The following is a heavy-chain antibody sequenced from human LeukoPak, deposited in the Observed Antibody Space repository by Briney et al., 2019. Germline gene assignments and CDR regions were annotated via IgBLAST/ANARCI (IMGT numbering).Heavy chain of an antibody. V-gene: IGHV3-23*01. CDR2: ISGSGGSI. J-gene: IGHJ5*02. Sequence: GGSLRLSCAASGFTFSSYAMSWVRQAPGKGLEWVSAISGSGGSIYYADSVKGRFTISRDNSKNTLYLQMNSLRAEDTAVYYCAKSQYYYGSGSYHKSWGQGTLVTVSS. CDR1: GFTFSSYA. CDR3: AKSQYYYGSGSYHKS. D-gene: IGHD3-10*01.